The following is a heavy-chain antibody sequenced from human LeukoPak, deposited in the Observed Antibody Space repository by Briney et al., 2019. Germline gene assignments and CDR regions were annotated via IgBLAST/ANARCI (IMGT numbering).Heavy chain of an antibody. Sequence: PSETLSLTCAVYGGYFSGYYWGWIRQPPGKGLEGVGEINHSGSTNYNPSLKSRVTISVDTSKNQFSLKLSSVTAADTAVYYCARGRGVVVVPAANLPTDGWFDPWGQGTLVTVSS. J-gene: IGHJ5*02. V-gene: IGHV4-34*01. CDR1: GGYFSGYY. D-gene: IGHD2-2*01. CDR2: INHSGST. CDR3: ARGRGVVVVPAANLPTDGWFDP.